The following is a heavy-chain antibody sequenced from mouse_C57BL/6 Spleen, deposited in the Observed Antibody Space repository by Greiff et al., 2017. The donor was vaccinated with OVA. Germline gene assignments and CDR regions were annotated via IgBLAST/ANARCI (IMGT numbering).Heavy chain of an antibody. J-gene: IGHJ4*01. CDR1: GFTFSSYA. CDR3: ARDPTAQATYYYAMDY. V-gene: IGHV5-4*01. D-gene: IGHD3-2*02. CDR2: ISDGGSYT. Sequence: EVHLVESGGGLVKPGGSLKLSCAASGFTFSSYAMSWVRQTPEKRLEWVATISDGGSYTYYPDNVKGRFTISRDNAKNNLYLQMSHLKSEDTAMYYCARDPTAQATYYYAMDYWGQGTSVTVSS.